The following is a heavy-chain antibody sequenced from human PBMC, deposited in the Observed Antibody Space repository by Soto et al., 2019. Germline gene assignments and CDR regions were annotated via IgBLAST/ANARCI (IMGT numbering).Heavy chain of an antibody. D-gene: IGHD4-17*01. CDR2: ISGSGGST. J-gene: IGHJ4*02. Sequence: GGSLRLSCAASVFSFSSYGMSWVRQAPGKGLEWVSAISGSGGSTYYADSVKGRFTISRDNSKNTLYLQMNSLRAEDTAVYYCAKDHRSKSDYGGNSKSFDYWGQGTLVTVSS. CDR1: VFSFSSYG. CDR3: AKDHRSKSDYGGNSKSFDY. V-gene: IGHV3-23*01.